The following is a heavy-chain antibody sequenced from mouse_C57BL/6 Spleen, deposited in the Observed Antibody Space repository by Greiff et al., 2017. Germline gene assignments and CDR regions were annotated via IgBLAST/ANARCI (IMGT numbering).Heavy chain of an antibody. D-gene: IGHD1-1*01. CDR3: ARRDYGSSYAMDY. Sequence: LVESGAELVRPGTSVKVSCKASGYAFTNYLIEWVKQRPGQGLEWIGVINPGSGGTNYNEKFKGKATLTADKSSSTAYMQLSSLTSEDSAVYFCARRDYGSSYAMDYWGQGTSVTVSS. CDR1: GYAFTNYL. J-gene: IGHJ4*01. CDR2: INPGSGGT. V-gene: IGHV1-54*01.